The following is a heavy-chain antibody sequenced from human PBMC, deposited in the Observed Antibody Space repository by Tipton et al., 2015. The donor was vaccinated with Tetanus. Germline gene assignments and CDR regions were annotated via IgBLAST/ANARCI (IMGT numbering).Heavy chain of an antibody. CDR3: ARYGKGYCSGGDCYSDAFEI. CDR1: SGSIRSYY. D-gene: IGHD2-15*01. V-gene: IGHV4-59*01. Sequence: LRLSCTVSSGSIRSYYWSWIRQPPGKGLEWIGYIYYSGSTNYNPSLKSRVTISVDTSKNQFSLKLSSVTAADTAVYYCARYGKGYCSGGDCYSDAFEIWGQGTMVTVSS. J-gene: IGHJ3*02. CDR2: IYYSGST.